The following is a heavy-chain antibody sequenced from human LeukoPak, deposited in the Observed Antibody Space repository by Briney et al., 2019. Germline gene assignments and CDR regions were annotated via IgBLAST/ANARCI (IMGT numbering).Heavy chain of an antibody. J-gene: IGHJ6*03. Sequence: SETLSLTCAVSGGSLSSSNWWSWVRQPPGKGLEWIGEIYHSGSTNYNPSLKSRVTISVDKSKNQFSLKLSSVTAADTAVYYCARDGVVSSSAAGNKGYYYYMDVWGKGTTVTISS. CDR1: GGSLSSSNW. CDR2: IYHSGST. V-gene: IGHV4-4*02. D-gene: IGHD6-13*01. CDR3: ARDGVVSSSAAGNKGYYYYMDV.